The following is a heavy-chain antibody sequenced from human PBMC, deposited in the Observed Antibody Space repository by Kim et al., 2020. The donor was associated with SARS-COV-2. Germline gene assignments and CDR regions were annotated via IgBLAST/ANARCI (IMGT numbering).Heavy chain of an antibody. CDR1: GFTVSSNY. J-gene: IGHJ6*02. D-gene: IGHD4-17*01. CDR3: ARDDPTVTMRPGWGYYYYGMDV. CDR2: IYSGGST. V-gene: IGHV3-66*01. Sequence: GGSLRLSCAASGFTVSSNYMSWVRQAPGKGLEWVSVIYSGGSTYYADSVKGRFTISRDNSKNTLYLQMNSLRAEDTAVYYCARDDPTVTMRPGWGYYYYGMDVWGQGTTGTVSS.